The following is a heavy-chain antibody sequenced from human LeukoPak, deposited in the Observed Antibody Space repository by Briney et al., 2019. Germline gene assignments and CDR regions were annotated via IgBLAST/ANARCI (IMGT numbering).Heavy chain of an antibody. J-gene: IGHJ3*02. CDR1: GCSISNCNYF. CDR3: ARHSGYYYDRDAFYI. V-gene: IGHV4-61*02. D-gene: IGHD3-22*01. CDR2: IYSTDST. Sequence: SETVSLTCTGSGCSISNCNYFWSWIRQPAERGLDCNGCIYSTDSTHCNPSLMTRVTITLVTSENLFPMKLTSDNPADTSLYYCARHSGYYYDRDAFYIWGQGKLVTVS.